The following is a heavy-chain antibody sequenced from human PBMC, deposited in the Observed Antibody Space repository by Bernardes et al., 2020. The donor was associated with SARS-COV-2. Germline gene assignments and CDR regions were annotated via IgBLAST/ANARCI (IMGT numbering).Heavy chain of an antibody. Sequence: GGSLRLSCAASGFTFNTYWMHWVRQAPGKGLVWVSRIKSDGSTTTFADSVKGRFTISRDNAKSTLYLQMNSLRADDTAVYYCVRGPDAGYGRFEYWGQGTLVTVSS. D-gene: IGHD5-12*01. CDR1: GFTFNTYW. J-gene: IGHJ4*02. CDR2: IKSDGSTT. CDR3: VRGPDAGYGRFEY. V-gene: IGHV3-74*01.